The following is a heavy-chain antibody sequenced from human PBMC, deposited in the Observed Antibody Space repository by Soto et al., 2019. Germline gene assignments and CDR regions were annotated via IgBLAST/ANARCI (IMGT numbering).Heavy chain of an antibody. J-gene: IGHJ4*02. CDR3: AKDESVCGGDCYPTS. CDR2: ISYDGSNK. D-gene: IGHD2-21*02. CDR1: GFTFSSYG. V-gene: IGHV3-30*18. Sequence: GGSLKLSCAASGFTFSSYGMHWVRQAPGKGLEWVAVISYDGSNKYYADSVKGRFTISRDNSKNTLYLQMNSLRAEDTAVYYCAKDESVCGGDCYPTSWGQGTLVTVSS.